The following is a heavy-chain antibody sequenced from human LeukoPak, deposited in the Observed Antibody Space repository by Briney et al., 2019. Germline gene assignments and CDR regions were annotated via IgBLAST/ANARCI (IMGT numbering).Heavy chain of an antibody. Sequence: GASVKVSCKASVGTFITYAISWVRQAPGQGLEWMGRIIPILDITNYAQKFQGRVTITADDSTSTAYMELSSLRSEDTAIYYCARLDRDADDIFDYWGQGTLVTVSS. CDR2: IIPILDIT. CDR1: VGTFITYA. D-gene: IGHD5-24*01. J-gene: IGHJ4*02. CDR3: ARLDRDADDIFDY. V-gene: IGHV1-69*04.